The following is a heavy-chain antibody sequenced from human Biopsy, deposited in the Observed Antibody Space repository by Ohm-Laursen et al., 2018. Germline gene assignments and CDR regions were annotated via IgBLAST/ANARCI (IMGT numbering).Heavy chain of an antibody. CDR3: QGGHLPPGQFYGVDA. D-gene: IGHD3-16*01. CDR2: LHDRGVT. V-gene: IGHV3-53*01. Sequence: SLRLSCAASGITVNDHYMSWVRQAPGKGLEWVPSLHDRGVTYYADSVKGRFTISGDNSKNTLYLQMNGLRAEDTAVYFCQGGHLPPGQFYGVDAWGQGTTVTVPS. CDR1: GITVNDHY. J-gene: IGHJ6*02.